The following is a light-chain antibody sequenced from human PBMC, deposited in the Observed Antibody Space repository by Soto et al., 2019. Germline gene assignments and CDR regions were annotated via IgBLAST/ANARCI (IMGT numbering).Light chain of an antibody. CDR3: SSYTSSNYV. Sequence: SVLTPPASVSGSPGQSITISCTGTSSDVGGYNYVSWYQQHPGKAPKLMIYDVSNRPSGVSNRFSGSKSGNTASLTISGLEAEVDADYYCSSYTSSNYVFGTGTKLTVL. J-gene: IGLJ1*01. CDR1: SSDVGGYNY. CDR2: DVS. V-gene: IGLV2-14*01.